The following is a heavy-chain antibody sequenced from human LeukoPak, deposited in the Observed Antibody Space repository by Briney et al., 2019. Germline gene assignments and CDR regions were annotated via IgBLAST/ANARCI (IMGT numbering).Heavy chain of an antibody. CDR2: IYSGGST. CDR1: GFTFSSYW. D-gene: IGHD3-22*01. V-gene: IGHV3-66*01. CDR3: ARALTSGYYYTYFDY. Sequence: GGSLRLSCAASGFTFSSYWMHWVRQAPGKGLVWVSVIYSGGSTYYADSVKGRFTISRDNSKNTLYLQMNSLRAEDTAVYYCARALTSGYYYTYFDYWGQGTLVTVSS. J-gene: IGHJ4*02.